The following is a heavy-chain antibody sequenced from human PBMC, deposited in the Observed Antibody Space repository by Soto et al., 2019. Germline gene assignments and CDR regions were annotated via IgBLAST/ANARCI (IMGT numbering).Heavy chain of an antibody. J-gene: IGHJ4*02. D-gene: IGHD1-26*01. Sequence: SVKVSCKASGGAFSSYAISWVRQAPGQGLEWMGGIIPIFGTANYAQKFQGRVTITADESTSTAYMELSSLRSEDTAVYYCARDRFSGSYLGDYWGQGTLVTVSS. CDR3: ARDRFSGSYLGDY. V-gene: IGHV1-69*13. CDR1: GGAFSSYA. CDR2: IIPIFGTA.